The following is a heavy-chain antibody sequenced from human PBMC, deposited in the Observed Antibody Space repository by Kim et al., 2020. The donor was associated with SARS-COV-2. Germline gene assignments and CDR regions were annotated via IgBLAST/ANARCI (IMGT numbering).Heavy chain of an antibody. CDR1: GFTFSSYS. V-gene: IGHV3-21*01. Sequence: GGSLRLSCSASGFTFSSYSMNWVRQAPGKGLEWVSSISSSSSYIYYADSVKGRFTIYRDNAKNSLYLQMNSLRAEDTAVYYCARDGALRSGWFPTYYYGMYVWGEGSTVTAPS. D-gene: IGHD6-19*01. J-gene: IGHJ6*04. CDR2: ISSSSSYI. CDR3: ARDGALRSGWFPTYYYGMYV.